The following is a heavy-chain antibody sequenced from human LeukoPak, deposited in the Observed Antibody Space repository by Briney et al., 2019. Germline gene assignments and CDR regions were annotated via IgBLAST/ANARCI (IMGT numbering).Heavy chain of an antibody. J-gene: IGHJ5*02. CDR2: ISAYNGNT. Sequence: ASVKVSCKASGYTFTSYGISWVRQAPGQGLERMGWISAYNGNTNYAQKLQGRVTMTTDTSTSTAYMELRSLRSDDTAVYYCASVVTYYYDSSGYPRYNWFDPWGQGTLVTVSS. CDR3: ASVVTYYYDSSGYPRYNWFDP. V-gene: IGHV1-18*01. D-gene: IGHD3-22*01. CDR1: GYTFTSYG.